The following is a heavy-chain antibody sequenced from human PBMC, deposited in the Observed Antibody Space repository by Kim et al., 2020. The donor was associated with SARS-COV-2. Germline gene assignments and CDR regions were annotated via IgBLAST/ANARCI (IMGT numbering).Heavy chain of an antibody. CDR3: VKDPVRGVIGAYYYGMDV. D-gene: IGHD3-10*01. J-gene: IGHJ6*02. V-gene: IGHV3-64D*09. Sequence: GGSLRLSCSASGFTFSSYAMHWVRQAPGKGLEYVSAISSNGGSTYYADSVKGRFTISRDNSKNTLYLQMSSLRAEDTAVYYCVKDPVRGVIGAYYYGMDVWGQGTTVTVSS. CDR1: GFTFSSYA. CDR2: ISSNGGST.